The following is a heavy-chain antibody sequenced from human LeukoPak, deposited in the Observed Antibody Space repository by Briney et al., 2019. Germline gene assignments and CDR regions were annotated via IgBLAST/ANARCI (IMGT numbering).Heavy chain of an antibody. Sequence: GGSLRLSCAASGFTCSSYWMSWVRQAPGKGLEWVANIKQDGSEKYYVDSVKGRFTISRDNAKNSLYLQMNSLRAEDTAVYYCGRRGFYFDYWGQGTLVTVSS. CDR2: IKQDGSEK. J-gene: IGHJ4*02. CDR3: GRRGFYFDY. V-gene: IGHV3-7*03. D-gene: IGHD3-10*01. CDR1: GFTCSSYW.